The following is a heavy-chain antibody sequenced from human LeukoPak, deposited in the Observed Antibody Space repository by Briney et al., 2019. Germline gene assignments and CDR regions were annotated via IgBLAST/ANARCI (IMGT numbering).Heavy chain of an antibody. D-gene: IGHD3-16*01. CDR1: GGSISSYY. V-gene: IGHV4-59*01. CDR2: IYYSGST. J-gene: IGHJ4*02. Sequence: PLETLSLTCTVSGGSISSYYWSWIRQPPGKGLEWIGYIYYSGSTNYNPSLKSRVTISVDTSKNQFSLKLSSVTAADTAVYYCAREAHMGGTFDYWGQGTLVTVSS. CDR3: AREAHMGGTFDY.